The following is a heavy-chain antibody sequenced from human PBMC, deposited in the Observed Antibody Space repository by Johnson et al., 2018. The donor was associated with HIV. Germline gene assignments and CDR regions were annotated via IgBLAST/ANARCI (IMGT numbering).Heavy chain of an antibody. CDR2: IYSGGST. Sequence: QMLLVESGGGLVQPGGSLRLSCAASGFTFDDYAMHWVRQAPGKGLEWVSVIYSGGSTYYADSVKGRFTISRDNSKNTLYLQMNSLRAEDTAVYYCARDRGSMPAVAFDIWGQGTMVTVSS. D-gene: IGHD2-2*01. CDR1: GFTFDDYA. J-gene: IGHJ3*02. CDR3: ARDRGSMPAVAFDI. V-gene: IGHV3-NL1*01.